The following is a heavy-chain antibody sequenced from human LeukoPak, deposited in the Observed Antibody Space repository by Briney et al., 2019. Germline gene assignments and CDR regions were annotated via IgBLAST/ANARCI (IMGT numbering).Heavy chain of an antibody. V-gene: IGHV3-23*01. Sequence: GGTLRLSCAASGFTFSSYGMSWVRQAPGKGLEWVSAISGTGGTTYYADSVKGRFTISRDNSKNTLYLQMNSLRAEDTAVYYCARDLSGVAGYTYGRGIDYWGQGTLVTVSS. CDR2: ISGTGGTT. CDR3: ARDLSGVAGYTYGRGIDY. CDR1: GFTFSSYG. J-gene: IGHJ4*02. D-gene: IGHD5-18*01.